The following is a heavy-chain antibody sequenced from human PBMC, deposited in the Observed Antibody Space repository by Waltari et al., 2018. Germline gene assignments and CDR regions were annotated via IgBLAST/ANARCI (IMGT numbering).Heavy chain of an antibody. CDR2: IIPILGTA. V-gene: IGHV1-69*14. Sequence: QVQLVQSGAEVKKPGSSVKVSCKASRGTFSSYAISWVRQAPGQGLEWMGGIIPILGTANYAQKFQGRVTITADKSTSTAYMELSSLRSEDTAVYYCARDFADYDSSGYYSNYYYYMDVWGKGTTVTVSS. D-gene: IGHD3-22*01. J-gene: IGHJ6*03. CDR1: RGTFSSYA. CDR3: ARDFADYDSSGYYSNYYYYMDV.